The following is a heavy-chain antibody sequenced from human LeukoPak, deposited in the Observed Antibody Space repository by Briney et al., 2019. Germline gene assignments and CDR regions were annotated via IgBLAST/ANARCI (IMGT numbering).Heavy chain of an antibody. V-gene: IGHV3-23*01. CDR3: AKRGVVIRGILVIGYHQEAYHYDF. J-gene: IGHJ4*02. CDR2: ISERGGSI. CDR1: GISLTNYG. D-gene: IGHD3-10*01. Sequence: GGSLRLPCVVSGISLTNYGMTWVRQAPGKGLEWVSYISERGGSITYADSVKGRFTISRDASLNTLYLQMNNLRAEDTAVYFCAKRGVVIRGILVIGYHQEAYHYDFWGQGVLVTVSS.